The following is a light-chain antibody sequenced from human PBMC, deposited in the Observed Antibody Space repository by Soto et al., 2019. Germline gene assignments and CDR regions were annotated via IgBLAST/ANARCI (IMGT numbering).Light chain of an antibody. CDR2: NSN. Sequence: QSVLTQPPSVSGAPGQRVTISCTGSNSNLGAHYDAHWYQQLPGTAPKLLIYNSNTRPSGVPDRFSGSKSGTSASLAITGLQAEDEADYYCCSYVGSDTYVIFGGGTKLTVL. CDR3: CSYVGSDTYVI. CDR1: NSNLGAHYD. J-gene: IGLJ2*01. V-gene: IGLV1-40*01.